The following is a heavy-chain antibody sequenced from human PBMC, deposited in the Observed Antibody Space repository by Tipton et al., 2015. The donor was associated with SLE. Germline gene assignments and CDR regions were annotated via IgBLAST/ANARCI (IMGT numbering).Heavy chain of an antibody. J-gene: IGHJ4*02. CDR3: ARLYSGYDNLLYYFDY. CDR1: GGSISSGSYY. Sequence: TLSLTCTVSGGSISSGSYYWGWIRQPPGKGLEWIGSIYYSGSTYYNPSLKSRVTISVDTSKNQFSLKLSSVTAADTAVYYCARLYSGYDNLLYYFDYWGQGTLVTVSS. CDR2: IYYSGST. V-gene: IGHV4-39*07. D-gene: IGHD5-12*01.